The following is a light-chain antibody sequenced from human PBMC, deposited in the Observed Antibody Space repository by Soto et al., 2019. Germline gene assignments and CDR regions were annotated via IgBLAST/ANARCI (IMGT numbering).Light chain of an antibody. CDR1: QSVSSN. CDR3: QQYSNWPART. V-gene: IGKV3-15*01. Sequence: EIVMTQSPATLSVSPGERATLSCRASQSVSSNLAWYQQKPGQAPRLLIYGASTRATGIPARFSGSGSGTEFIISISSLQSEDSAVYYWQQYSNWPARTFGQGTKVEIK. J-gene: IGKJ1*01. CDR2: GAS.